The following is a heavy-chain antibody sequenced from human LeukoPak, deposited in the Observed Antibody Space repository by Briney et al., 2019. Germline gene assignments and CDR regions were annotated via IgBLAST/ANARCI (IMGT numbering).Heavy chain of an antibody. CDR2: ISGSGGST. CDR3: ASEPRSRGSFRSYDAFDI. CDR1: GFTFSSYA. D-gene: IGHD3-16*02. V-gene: IGHV3-23*01. Sequence: PGGSQRLSCAASGFTFSSYAMRWVRQAPGKGLEWVSAISGSGGSTYYADSVKGRFTISRDNSKNTLYLQMNSLRAEDTAVYYCASEPRSRGSFRSYDAFDIWGQGTTVTVSS. J-gene: IGHJ3*02.